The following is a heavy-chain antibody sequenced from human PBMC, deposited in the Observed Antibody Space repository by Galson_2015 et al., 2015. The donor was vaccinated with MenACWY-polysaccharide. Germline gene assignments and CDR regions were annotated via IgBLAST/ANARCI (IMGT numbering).Heavy chain of an antibody. J-gene: IGHJ4*02. CDR2: ISSDGNSQ. D-gene: IGHD4-23*01. Sequence: SLRLSCAASGFYFSTYALSWVRQAPGTGLEWVSSISSDGNSQYYAEPLKGRFTISRDNAKNSLYLQMNFLRADDSAVYYCARWGVVSEPYWGQGTLVTVSS. V-gene: IGHV3-21*01. CDR1: GFYFSTYA. CDR3: ARWGVVSEPY.